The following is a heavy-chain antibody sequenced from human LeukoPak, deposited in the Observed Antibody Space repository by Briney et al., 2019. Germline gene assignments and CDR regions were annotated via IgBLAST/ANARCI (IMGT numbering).Heavy chain of an antibody. CDR2: ISSSGSTI. J-gene: IGHJ5*02. CDR3: ARLKNGDYGWFDP. V-gene: IGHV3-11*01. CDR1: GLTFSDYY. D-gene: IGHD4-17*01. Sequence: PGGSLRLSCAASGLTFSDYYMSWVRQAPGKGLEWVSYISSSGSTIYYADSVKGRFTISRDNAKNSLYLQMNSLRAEDTAVYYCARLKNGDYGWFDPWGQGTLVTVSS.